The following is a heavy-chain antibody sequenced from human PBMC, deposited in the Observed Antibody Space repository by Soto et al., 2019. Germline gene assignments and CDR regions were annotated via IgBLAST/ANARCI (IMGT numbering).Heavy chain of an antibody. J-gene: IGHJ4*02. D-gene: IGHD6-19*01. CDR3: AIDGDGNGWSGPAY. V-gene: IGHV3-15*01. CDR2: INSKTDGGTT. CDR1: GFTFSNAW. Sequence: GGSLRLSCAASGFTFSNAWMSWVRQAPGKGLEWVGRINSKTDGGTTDYAAPVKGRFTISRDDSKNTLYLQMNSLRAEDTAVYYCAIDGDGNGWSGPAYWGQGSLVTVSS.